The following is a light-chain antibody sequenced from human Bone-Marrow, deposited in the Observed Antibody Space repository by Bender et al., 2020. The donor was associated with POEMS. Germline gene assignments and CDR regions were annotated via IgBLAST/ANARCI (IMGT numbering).Light chain of an antibody. CDR2: DDI. CDR1: SSDVGGYNH. J-gene: IGLJ1*01. CDR3: FSYAGGDTYV. Sequence: QSALTQPASMSGSPGQSISISCTGTSSDVGGYNHVSWYQQHPGKVPRVVIYDDIKRPSRVSIHFSGSKSGNTASLTISGLQAEDEADYYCFSYAGGDTYVFGTGTKVTVL. V-gene: IGLV2-23*01.